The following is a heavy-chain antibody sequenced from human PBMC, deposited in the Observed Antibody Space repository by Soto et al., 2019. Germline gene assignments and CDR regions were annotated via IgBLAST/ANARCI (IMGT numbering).Heavy chain of an antibody. J-gene: IGHJ3*02. V-gene: IGHV1-2*04. CDR1: GYTFTGYY. CDR2: INPNSGGT. CDR3: ARWSFDCSGHDAFDI. Sequence: ALVEVSCKASGYTFTGYYMHWVRQAPGQGLEWMGWINPNSGGTNYAQKFQGWVTMTRDTSISTAYMELSRLRSDDTAVYYCARWSFDCSGHDAFDIWGQGTMVTVSS. D-gene: IGHD2-15*01.